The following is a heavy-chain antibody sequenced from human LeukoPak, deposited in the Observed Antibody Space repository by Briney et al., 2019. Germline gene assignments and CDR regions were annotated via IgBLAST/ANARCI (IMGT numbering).Heavy chain of an antibody. CDR3: ARDRQLDPTEDAFDI. Sequence: SVKVSCKASGGTFSSYAISWVRQAPGQGLEWMGGIIPIFGTANYAQKFQGRVTITADESTSTAYMELSSLRSEDTAVYCCARDRQLDPTEDAFDIWGQGTMVTVSS. V-gene: IGHV1-69*01. CDR1: GGTFSSYA. CDR2: IIPIFGTA. J-gene: IGHJ3*02. D-gene: IGHD1-1*01.